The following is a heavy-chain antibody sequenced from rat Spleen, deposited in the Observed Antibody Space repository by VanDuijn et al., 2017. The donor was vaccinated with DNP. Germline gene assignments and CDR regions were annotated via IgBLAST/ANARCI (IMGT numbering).Heavy chain of an antibody. J-gene: IGHJ2*01. CDR3: ARWTRYFDY. Sequence: VQLQESGPGLVKPSQSLSLTCSVTGYSITSSYRWHWIRKFPGSKLDWMGYINSAGSTNYNPSLKSRISITRDTSKNQFFLQVNSVTTEDTATYYCARWTRYFDYWGQGIMVTVSS. CDR2: INSAGST. V-gene: IGHV3-3*01. CDR1: GYSITSSYR. D-gene: IGHD1-7*01.